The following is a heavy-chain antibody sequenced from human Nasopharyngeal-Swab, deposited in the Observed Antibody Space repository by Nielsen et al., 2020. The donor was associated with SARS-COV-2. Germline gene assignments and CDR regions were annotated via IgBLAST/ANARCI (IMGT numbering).Heavy chain of an antibody. D-gene: IGHD3-3*01. J-gene: IGHJ6*02. CDR3: AREGFAITIFGVVTRYGMDV. V-gene: IGHV4-61*01. CDR2: IYYSGST. Sequence: SQTLSLTCTLSGGSVSSGSYYWSWIRQPPGKGLEWIGYIYYSGSTNYNPSLKSRVTISVDTSKNQFSLTLSSVTAADTAVYYCAREGFAITIFGVVTRYGMDVWGQGTTVTVSS. CDR1: GGSVSSGSYY.